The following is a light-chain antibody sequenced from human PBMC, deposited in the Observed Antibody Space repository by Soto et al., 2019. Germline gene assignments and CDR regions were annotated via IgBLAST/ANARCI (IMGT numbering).Light chain of an antibody. CDR1: SSYVGGYNY. CDR2: EVS. J-gene: IGLJ1*01. CDR3: DSYTSSTAYV. Sequence: QSVLTQPASVSGSPGQSITISCTGTSSYVGGYNYVSRYQLHPGKAPKLIIYEVSNRPSGVSNRFSGSKSGNTASLTISGLQAEDEADYYCDSYTSSTAYVFGTGTKVTVL. V-gene: IGLV2-14*01.